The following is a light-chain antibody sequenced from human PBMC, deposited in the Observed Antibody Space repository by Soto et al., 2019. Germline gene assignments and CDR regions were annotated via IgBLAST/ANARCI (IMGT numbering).Light chain of an antibody. Sequence: EILLTQSPGTLSLSPGERATLSCRASQSVSSEYLAWYQQRPDQAHRLLFYGASSRATGIPDRFSGSGSGTDFTLTISRLAPEDFAVYYFQHYGSAHITVSQGTRLEIK. CDR3: QHYGSAHIT. CDR2: GAS. CDR1: QSVSSEY. V-gene: IGKV3-20*01. J-gene: IGKJ5*01.